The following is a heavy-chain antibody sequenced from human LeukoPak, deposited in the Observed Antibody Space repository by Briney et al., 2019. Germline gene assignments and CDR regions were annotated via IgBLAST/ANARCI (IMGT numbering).Heavy chain of an antibody. CDR1: GGSISSYY. J-gene: IGHJ4*02. CDR2: IYHSGGT. CDR3: SSSGGNSGESFDY. D-gene: IGHD4-23*01. V-gene: IGHV4-59*12. Sequence: SETLSLTCTVSGGSISSYYWSWIRQPPGEGLEWIGFIYHSGGTNYNPSLKSRVTISVDTSENQFSLKLSSVTAADTAVYYCSSSGGNSGESFDYWGQGTMVSVSS.